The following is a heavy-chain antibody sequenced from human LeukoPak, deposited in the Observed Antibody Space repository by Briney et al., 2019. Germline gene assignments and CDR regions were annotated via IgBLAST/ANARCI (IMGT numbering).Heavy chain of an antibody. D-gene: IGHD3-10*01. J-gene: IGHJ4*02. Sequence: PGGSLRLSCAASAFTFSSYWMSWVRQAPGKGLEWVANINQDGRQKNHVDSVRGRFTISRDNAKNSLYLQTNGLRAEDTAVYYCARDPDLRRGFDGEGYWGQGTLVTVSS. CDR3: ARDPDLRRGFDGEGY. V-gene: IGHV3-7*05. CDR1: AFTFSSYW. CDR2: INQDGRQK.